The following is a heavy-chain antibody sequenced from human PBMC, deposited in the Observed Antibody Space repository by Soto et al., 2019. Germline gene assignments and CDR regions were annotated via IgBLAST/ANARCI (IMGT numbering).Heavy chain of an antibody. Sequence: GGSLRLSCAASGFTFSNAWMNWVRQAPGKGLEWVGRIKSKTDGGTTDYAAPVKGRFTISRNDSKNTLYLQMNSLKTEDTAVYYCTTHYGDYDLIIWWGQGTLVTVSS. CDR3: TTHYGDYDLIIW. CDR1: GFTFSNAW. CDR2: IKSKTDGGTT. J-gene: IGHJ4*02. V-gene: IGHV3-15*07. D-gene: IGHD4-17*01.